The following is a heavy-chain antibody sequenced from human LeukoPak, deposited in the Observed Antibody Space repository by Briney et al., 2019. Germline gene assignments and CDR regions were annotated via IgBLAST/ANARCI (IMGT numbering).Heavy chain of an antibody. CDR2: ISASGHYI. V-gene: IGHV3-23*01. D-gene: IGHD2-2*01. J-gene: IGHJ6*03. CDR1: GFTFRSFA. Sequence: GSLRLSCEASGFTFRSFAMSWVRQAPGKGLEWLSGISASGHYIYQADSVKGRFTISRDNSKNTLYIEINSLRVEDTAVYYCARDGSWGDYQFYFYMDVWGKGTTVTVSS. CDR3: ARDGSWGDYQFYFYMDV.